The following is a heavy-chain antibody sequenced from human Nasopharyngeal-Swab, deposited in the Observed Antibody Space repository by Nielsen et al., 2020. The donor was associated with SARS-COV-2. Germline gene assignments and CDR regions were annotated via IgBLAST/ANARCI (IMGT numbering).Heavy chain of an antibody. V-gene: IGHV4-34*01. Sequence: WIRQPPGKGLEWIGEINHSGSTNYNPSLKSRVTMSVDTSKNQFSLKLSSVTAADTAVYYCALRDGGEDWHFDLWGRGTLVTVSS. D-gene: IGHD3-16*01. CDR3: ALRDGGEDWHFDL. CDR2: INHSGST. J-gene: IGHJ2*01.